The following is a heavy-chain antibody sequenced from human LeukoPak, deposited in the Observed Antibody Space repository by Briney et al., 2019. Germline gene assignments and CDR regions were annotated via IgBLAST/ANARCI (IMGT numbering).Heavy chain of an antibody. J-gene: IGHJ4*02. CDR2: IWYDGSNK. V-gene: IGHV3-33*01. Sequence: GRSLRLFCAASGFTFSSYGMDWVRQAPGKGLEWVAVIWYDGSNKYYADSVKGRFTISRHNSKNTLYLQMNSLRAEDTAVYYCARAGGIQLWSQGYWGQGTLVTVSS. CDR1: GFTFSSYG. D-gene: IGHD5-18*01. CDR3: ARAGGIQLWSQGY.